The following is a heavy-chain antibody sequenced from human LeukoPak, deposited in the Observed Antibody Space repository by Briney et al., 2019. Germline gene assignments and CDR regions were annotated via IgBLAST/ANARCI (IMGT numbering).Heavy chain of an antibody. CDR2: IKQDGSEK. Sequence: GGSLRLSCAASGFTFSSYAMHWVRQAPGKGLEWVANIKQDGSEKYYVDSVKGRFTISRDNAKNSLYLQMNSLRAEDTAVYYCARDNKVVSRVAGILDYWGQGTLVTVSS. V-gene: IGHV3-7*01. CDR3: ARDNKVVSRVAGILDY. D-gene: IGHD6-19*01. J-gene: IGHJ4*02. CDR1: GFTFSSYA.